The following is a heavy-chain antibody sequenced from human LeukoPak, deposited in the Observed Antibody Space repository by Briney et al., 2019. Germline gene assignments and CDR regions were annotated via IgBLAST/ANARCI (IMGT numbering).Heavy chain of an antibody. D-gene: IGHD2-15*01. J-gene: IGHJ3*02. Sequence: GGSLRLSCAASGFTFSSYSMNWVRQAPGKGLEWVSSISSSSSYIYYADSVKGRFTISRDNAKNSLYLQMNSLRAEDTAVYYCARSSFVVGDGSDIWGQGTLVTVSS. CDR2: ISSSSSYI. CDR1: GFTFSSYS. CDR3: ARSSFVVGDGSDI. V-gene: IGHV3-21*01.